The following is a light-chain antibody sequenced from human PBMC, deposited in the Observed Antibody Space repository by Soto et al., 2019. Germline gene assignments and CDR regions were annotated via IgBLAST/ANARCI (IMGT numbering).Light chain of an antibody. V-gene: IGLV2-14*01. CDR3: SSYTSSTTYV. J-gene: IGLJ1*01. CDR1: SSDVGAYNY. Sequence: QSVLTQPASVSGSPGQSITISGTGTSSDVGAYNYVSWYQQHPGEAPKLIIYEVSNRPSGVSNRFSGSKSGNTASLTISGLQAEDEADYYCSSYTSSTTYVFGTGTKLTVL. CDR2: EVS.